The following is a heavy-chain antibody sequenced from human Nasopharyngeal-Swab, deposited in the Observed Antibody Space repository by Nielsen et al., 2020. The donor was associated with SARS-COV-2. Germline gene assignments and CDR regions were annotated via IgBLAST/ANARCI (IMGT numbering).Heavy chain of an antibody. CDR3: AKDIYSSSWTPWYYYYGMDV. J-gene: IGHJ6*02. CDR1: GFTFSSYA. V-gene: IGHV3-43*02. D-gene: IGHD6-13*01. CDR2: ISWDGGST. Sequence: GESLKISCAASGFTFSSYAMHWVRQAPGKGLEWVSLISWDGGSTYYADSVKGRFTISRDNSKNSLYLQMNSLRTEDIALYYCAKDIYSSSWTPWYYYYGMDVWGQGTTVTVSS.